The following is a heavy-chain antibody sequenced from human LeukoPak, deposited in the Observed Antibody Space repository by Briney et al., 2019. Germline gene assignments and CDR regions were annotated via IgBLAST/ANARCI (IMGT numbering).Heavy chain of an antibody. Sequence: GGSLRLSCTASGFTFSDYYMSWLRQAPGKGLEWVSYISSSGSTIYYADSVKGRFTISRDNAKNSLYLQMNSLRAEDTAVYYCARGAVGGTIFASYYYFDYWGQGTLVTVSS. CDR1: GFTFSDYY. CDR2: ISSSGSTI. J-gene: IGHJ4*02. CDR3: ARGAVGGTIFASYYYFDY. D-gene: IGHD3-3*01. V-gene: IGHV3-11*01.